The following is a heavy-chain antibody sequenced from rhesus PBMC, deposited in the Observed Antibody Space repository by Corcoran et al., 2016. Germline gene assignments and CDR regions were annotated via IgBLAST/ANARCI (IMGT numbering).Heavy chain of an antibody. D-gene: IGHD4-35*01. Sequence: EVQLVESGGGLAKPGGSLRLSCAASGFTFSSYWMNWVRQAPGKGLAWVSAINSGGGSTYYADSVKGRFTSSRDNSKNTLSLKMNSRRAEDTAVYYCAKGEGNYGNYGPFDYWGQGVLVTVSS. CDR3: AKGEGNYGNYGPFDY. V-gene: IGHV3S25*01. CDR2: INSGGGST. CDR1: GFTFSSYW. J-gene: IGHJ4*01.